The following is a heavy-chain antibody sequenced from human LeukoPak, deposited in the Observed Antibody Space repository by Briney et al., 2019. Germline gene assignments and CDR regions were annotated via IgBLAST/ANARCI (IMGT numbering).Heavy chain of an antibody. V-gene: IGHV3-7*01. J-gene: IGHJ4*02. CDR3: AKYLSRAFDC. CDR2: INHDGSHT. D-gene: IGHD2/OR15-2a*01. Sequence: GGSLRLSCAASGFTFSNNWMAWVRQAPGKGPELVAHINHDGSHTGYVDSVRGRFTISRDNSKNSLYLQLNSLRAEDTAMYYCAKYLSRAFDCWGQGSLITVSS. CDR1: GFTFSNNW.